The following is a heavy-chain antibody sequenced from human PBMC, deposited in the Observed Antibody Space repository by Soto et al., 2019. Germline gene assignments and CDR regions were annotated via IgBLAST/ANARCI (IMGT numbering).Heavy chain of an antibody. V-gene: IGHV1-8*01. CDR2: INPNSGNT. CDR1: GYTFTSYD. Sequence: ASVKVSCKASGYTFTSYDINWVRQATGQGLEWMGWINPNSGNTGYAQKFQGRVTMTRNTYISTAYMELSSLRSEDTAVYYCECIVATSDGMDVRGQGTTVTVSS. J-gene: IGHJ6*02. D-gene: IGHD5-12*01. CDR3: ECIVATSDGMDV.